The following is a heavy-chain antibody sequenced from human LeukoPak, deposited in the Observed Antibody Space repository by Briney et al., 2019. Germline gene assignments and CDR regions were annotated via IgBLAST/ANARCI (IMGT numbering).Heavy chain of an antibody. CDR1: GGTFSSYA. CDR2: IIPILGIA. V-gene: IGHV1-69*04. D-gene: IGHD3-3*01. J-gene: IGHJ4*02. Sequence: AASVKVSCKASGGTFSSYAISWVRQAPGQGLEWMGRIIPILGIANYAQKFQGRVTITADKSTSTAYMELSSLRSEDTAVYYCARGGDTYYDFWSGYNFDYWGQGTLVTVSS. CDR3: ARGGDTYYDFWSGYNFDY.